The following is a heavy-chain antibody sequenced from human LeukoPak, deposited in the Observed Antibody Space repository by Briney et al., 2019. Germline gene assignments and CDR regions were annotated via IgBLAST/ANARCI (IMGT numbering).Heavy chain of an antibody. D-gene: IGHD5-12*01. CDR2: IRYDGSNK. CDR1: GFTFSSYG. Sequence: GGSLRLSCAASGFTFSSYGMHWVRQAPGKGLEWVAFIRYDGSNKYYADSVKGRFTISRDNSKNTLYLQMNSLGAEDTAVYYCAKERSYSGYPRFDYWGQGTLVTVSS. J-gene: IGHJ4*02. V-gene: IGHV3-30*02. CDR3: AKERSYSGYPRFDY.